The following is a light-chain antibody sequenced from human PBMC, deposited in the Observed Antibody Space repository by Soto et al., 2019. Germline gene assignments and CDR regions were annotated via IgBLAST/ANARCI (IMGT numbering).Light chain of an antibody. J-gene: IGKJ2*01. V-gene: IGKV3-20*01. CDR3: QQYGVSPLMYT. CDR2: GAS. CDR1: QSVTNNY. Sequence: EIVLMQSPGTLSLSPGERATLSYRASQSVTNNYLAWYQQKPGQAPRLLIYGASSRPTGVPDRFSGSGSGTDFTLTITRLEPEDFAVYYCQQYGVSPLMYTFGQGTKLGVK.